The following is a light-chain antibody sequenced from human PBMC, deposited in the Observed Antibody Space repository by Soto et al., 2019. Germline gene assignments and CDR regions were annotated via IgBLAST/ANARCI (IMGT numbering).Light chain of an antibody. V-gene: IGKV3-20*01. J-gene: IGKJ2*01. Sequence: IVLTQSPGTLSLPPGERATLSCRASQSVSSSYLAWYQQKPGQAPRLLIYGASSRATGIPDRFSGSGSGTDFTLTISRLEPEDFAVYYCQQYGSSPRMYTFGQGTKVDIK. CDR3: QQYGSSPRMYT. CDR1: QSVSSSY. CDR2: GAS.